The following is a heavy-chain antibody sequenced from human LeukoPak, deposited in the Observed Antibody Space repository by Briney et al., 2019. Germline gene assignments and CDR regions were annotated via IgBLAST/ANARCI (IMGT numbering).Heavy chain of an antibody. CDR1: GFTFSSYW. Sequence: GGSLRLSCAASGFTFSSYWMHWVRQAPGKGLVWVSRINTDGSSTSYADSVKGRFTISRDNAKNTLYLQMNSLRAEDTAVYYCARVEWEDYYYCMDVWGKGTTVTVSS. J-gene: IGHJ6*03. CDR2: INTDGSST. V-gene: IGHV3-74*01. D-gene: IGHD1-26*01. CDR3: ARVEWEDYYYCMDV.